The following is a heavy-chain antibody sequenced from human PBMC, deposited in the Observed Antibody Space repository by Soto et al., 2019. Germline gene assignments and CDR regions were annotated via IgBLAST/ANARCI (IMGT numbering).Heavy chain of an antibody. V-gene: IGHV3-73*02. J-gene: IGHJ4*02. D-gene: IGHD6-13*01. CDR1: GLTFTGSA. Sequence: EVQLVESGGGLVQPGGSLKLSCAASGLTFTGSAMHWVRQASGKGLEWVGRIRSKANSFATAYAASVKDRFIISRDDSKNTAHLQMNSLKTEDTAMYYCISLSFSSSWYYWGQGTLVTVSS. CDR3: ISLSFSSSWYY. CDR2: IRSKANSFAT.